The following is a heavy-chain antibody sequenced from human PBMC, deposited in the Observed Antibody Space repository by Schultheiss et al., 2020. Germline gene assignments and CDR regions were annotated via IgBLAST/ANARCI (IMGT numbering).Heavy chain of an antibody. D-gene: IGHD3-3*01. CDR2: INHSGST. Sequence: SETLSLTCTVSGGSISSYYWSWIRQPPGKGLEWIGEINHSGSTNYNPSLKSRVTISVDTSKNQLSLKVSSVTAADTAVYYCARALRFLAGYYFDYWGQGTLVTVSS. J-gene: IGHJ4*02. CDR1: GGSISSYY. V-gene: IGHV4-34*01. CDR3: ARALRFLAGYYFDY.